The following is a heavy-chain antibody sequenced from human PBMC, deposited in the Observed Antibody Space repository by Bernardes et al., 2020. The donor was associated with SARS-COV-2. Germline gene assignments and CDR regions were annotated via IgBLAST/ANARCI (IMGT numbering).Heavy chain of an antibody. Sequence: GGSLRLSFASSGFTFSSSVMNWVHQAPGKGLEWVSYISTGGSTKYYADSVKGRFTISRDNAKNSLYLQMNSLRAEDTAVYYCAREYTYGFDSWGQGTLVTVSS. CDR2: ISTGGSTK. V-gene: IGHV3-48*03. CDR3: AREYTYGFDS. CDR1: GFTFSSSV. J-gene: IGHJ4*02. D-gene: IGHD5-18*01.